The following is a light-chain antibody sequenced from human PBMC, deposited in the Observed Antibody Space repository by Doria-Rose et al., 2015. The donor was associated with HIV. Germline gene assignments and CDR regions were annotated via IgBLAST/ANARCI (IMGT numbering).Light chain of an antibody. CDR3: SSYTSNNTPHVV. J-gene: IGLJ2*01. CDR2: DVS. CDR1: SSDIGGYNY. Sequence: QSALTQPASVSGSPGQSITISCTGTSSDIGGYNYVSWYQQHPGKAPKPMIYDVSNRPSGVSNRFSGSKSGDTASLTISGLQAEDEADYYCSSYTSNNTPHVVFGGGPKLTVL. V-gene: IGLV2-14*03.